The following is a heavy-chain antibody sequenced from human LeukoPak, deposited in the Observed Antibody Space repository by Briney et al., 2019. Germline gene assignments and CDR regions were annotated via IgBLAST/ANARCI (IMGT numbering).Heavy chain of an antibody. CDR3: ARVRPSSSWYYYYYMDV. CDR1: GYSFTNYG. CDR2: ISGYNGKP. D-gene: IGHD6-13*01. V-gene: IGHV1-18*01. J-gene: IGHJ6*03. Sequence: GASVKVSCKTSGYSFTNYGITWVRQAPGQGLEWMGWISGYNGKPFYAQNFQGRVTMTRDTSISTAYMELSRLRSDDTAVYYCARVRPSSSWYYYYYMDVWGKGTTVTVSS.